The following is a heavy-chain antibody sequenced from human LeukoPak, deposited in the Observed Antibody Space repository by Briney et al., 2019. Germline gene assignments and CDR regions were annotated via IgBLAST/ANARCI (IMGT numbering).Heavy chain of an antibody. V-gene: IGHV1-8*01. D-gene: IGHD6-19*01. CDR2: MNPNSGNT. Sequence: GASVKVSCKASRYTFTSYDIHWVRQATGQGLEWMGWMNPNSGNTGYAQKFQGRVTMTRNTYISTAYMELSSLRSEDTAVYYCARAPSGWYQDWGQGTLVTVSS. J-gene: IGHJ4*02. CDR1: RYTFTSYD. CDR3: ARAPSGWYQD.